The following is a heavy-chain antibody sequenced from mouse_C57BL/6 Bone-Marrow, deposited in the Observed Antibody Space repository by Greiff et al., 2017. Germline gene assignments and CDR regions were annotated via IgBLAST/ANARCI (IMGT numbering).Heavy chain of an antibody. CDR3: TTYGYYPWFAY. CDR1: GFNIKDDY. V-gene: IGHV14-4*01. J-gene: IGHJ3*01. D-gene: IGHD2-3*01. CDR2: IDPENGDT. Sequence: QLQQSGAELVRPGASVKLSCTASGFNIKDDYMHWVKQRPEQGLEWIGWIDPENGDTEYASKFQGKATITADTSSNTAYLQLSSLTSEDTAVYYCTTYGYYPWFAYWGQGTLVTVSA.